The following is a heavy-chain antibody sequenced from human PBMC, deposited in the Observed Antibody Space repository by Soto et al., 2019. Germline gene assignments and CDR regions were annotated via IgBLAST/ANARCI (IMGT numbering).Heavy chain of an antibody. V-gene: IGHV3-7*04. CDR2: IKQDGSEE. CDR1: GFTFSSYW. D-gene: IGHD2-15*01. J-gene: IGHJ1*01. CDR3: TREYCSGVSCSGYFQH. Sequence: GGSLRLSCAASGFTFSSYWMTWVRQAPGKGLEWVANIKQDGSEEYYVDSLKGRFTISRDNAKSSLYLRMNSLRAEDTAMYYCTREYCSGVSCSGYFQHWGQGTLVTVSS.